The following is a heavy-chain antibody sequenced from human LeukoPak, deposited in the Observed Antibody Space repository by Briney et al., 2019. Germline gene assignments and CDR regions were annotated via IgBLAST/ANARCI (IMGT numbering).Heavy chain of an antibody. CDR3: ARGGAVDTAMVNDY. CDR2: ISSRCNTI. Sequence: GGSLRLSCAASGYTFSTYAMNWVRQAPGKGLDWVSYISSRCNTIYYADSVKGRFTISRDNAQNSLYLQMNRLRAEDTAVYYCARGGAVDTAMVNDYWGQGTLVTVSS. J-gene: IGHJ4*02. D-gene: IGHD5-18*01. CDR1: GYTFSTYA. V-gene: IGHV3-48*01.